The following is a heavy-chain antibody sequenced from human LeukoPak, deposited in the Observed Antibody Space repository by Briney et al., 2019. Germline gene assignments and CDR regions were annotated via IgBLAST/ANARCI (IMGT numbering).Heavy chain of an antibody. J-gene: IGHJ6*03. CDR2: IYYSGRT. CDR3: SRAGRGYNYGFVPSEVDYYCYYMDV. V-gene: IGHV4-59*01. D-gene: IGHD5-18*01. Sequence: PSETLSLTCTVSGGSISSYFWSWIRQPPGKGLEWIGYIYYSGRTNYNPSLKSRVSMSLDTSTNQFSLKLRSVTAADTAVYYCSRAGRGYNYGFVPSEVDYYCYYMDVWGKGITVTVSS. CDR1: GGSISSYF.